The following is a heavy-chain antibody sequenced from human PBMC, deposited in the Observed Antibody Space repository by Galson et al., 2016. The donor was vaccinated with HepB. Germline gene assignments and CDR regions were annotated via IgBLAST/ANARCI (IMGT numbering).Heavy chain of an antibody. CDR1: GGSISTYY. Sequence: ETLSLTCTVSGGSISTYYWSWIRQPPGKGLEWIGYISYRGSTNYNPSLKSRVTISLDTSMNQFSLNLSSVTAADMAVYYCARVNWYPGGMDVWGQGTTVLVSS. V-gene: IGHV4-59*13. CDR3: ARVNWYPGGMDV. CDR2: ISYRGST. D-gene: IGHD1-20*01. J-gene: IGHJ6*02.